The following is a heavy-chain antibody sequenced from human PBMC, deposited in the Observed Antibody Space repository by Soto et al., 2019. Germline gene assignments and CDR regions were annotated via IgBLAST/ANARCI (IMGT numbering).Heavy chain of an antibody. CDR1: GYTFTSYA. J-gene: IGHJ4*02. D-gene: IGHD6-13*01. V-gene: IGHV1-3*01. CDR2: INAGNGNT. Sequence: GASVKVSCKASGYTFTSYAMHWVRQAPGQRLEWMGWINAGNGNTKYSQKFQGRVTITRDTSASTAYMELSSLRSEDTAVYYCAGETRILLYAAAGDFDYWGQGTLVTVSS. CDR3: AGETRILLYAAAGDFDY.